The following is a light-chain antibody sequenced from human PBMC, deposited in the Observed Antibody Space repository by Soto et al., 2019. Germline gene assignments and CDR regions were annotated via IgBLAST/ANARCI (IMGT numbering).Light chain of an antibody. Sequence: QSVLTQPASVSGSPGQSITISCTGTSSDVGGYNYVSWYQQHPGKAHKLMIYEVNNRPSGVSIRFSGSKSGNTASLTISGLQAEDEADYYCSSYTSSSTLVFGGGTKLTVL. CDR1: SSDVGGYNY. CDR3: SSYTSSSTLV. J-gene: IGLJ2*01. V-gene: IGLV2-14*01. CDR2: EVN.